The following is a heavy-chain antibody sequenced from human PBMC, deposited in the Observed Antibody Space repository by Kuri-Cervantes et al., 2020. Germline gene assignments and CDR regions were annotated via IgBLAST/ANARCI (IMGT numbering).Heavy chain of an antibody. D-gene: IGHD4-17*01. V-gene: IGHV4-59*01. CDR2: IYYSGST. Sequence: SETLSLTCTVSGGPISSYYWSWIRQPPGKGLEWIGYIYYSGSTNYNPSLKSRVTISVDTSKNQFSLKLSTVTAADTAVYYCASRDQLYGDYGYWGQGTLVTVSS. J-gene: IGHJ4*02. CDR1: GGPISSYY. CDR3: ASRDQLYGDYGY.